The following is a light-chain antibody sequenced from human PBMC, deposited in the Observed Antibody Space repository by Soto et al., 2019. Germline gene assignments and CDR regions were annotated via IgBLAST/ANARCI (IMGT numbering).Light chain of an antibody. V-gene: IGLV2-8*01. J-gene: IGLJ1*01. CDR3: NAQADNGKHV. Sequence: QSALTQPPSASGSPGQSVTISCTGNSNDVGHSSFISWYQQHPGKGPKLIIYEVSKLPSGVPDRFSGSKSGNTASLSVSGLQDEDEADYFCNAQADNGKHVFGTGTKVTVL. CDR1: SNDVGHSSF. CDR2: EVS.